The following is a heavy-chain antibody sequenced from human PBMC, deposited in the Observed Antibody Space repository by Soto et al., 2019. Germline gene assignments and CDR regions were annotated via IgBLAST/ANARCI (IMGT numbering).Heavy chain of an antibody. V-gene: IGHV4-4*07. CDR3: ARDGSDSYGLDV. Sequence: SETLSLTCTVSGGSISSYYWSGIRQSAGKGLEWIGRIYNGGNTQYNPSLKSRVTMSADTSKNQFSLRLNSVTAADTAVHYCARDGSDSYGLDVWGQGTTVTVSS. CDR1: GGSISSYY. J-gene: IGHJ6*02. CDR2: IYNGGNT. D-gene: IGHD3-10*01.